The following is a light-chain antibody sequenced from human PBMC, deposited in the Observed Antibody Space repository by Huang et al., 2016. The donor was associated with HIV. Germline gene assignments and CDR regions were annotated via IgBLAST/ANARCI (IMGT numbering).Light chain of an antibody. Sequence: DIQMTQSPSSLSASVGDRVTIPCRASQSLGSYLNWYQQKPGKAPKLLIYTTSSLLSGVPSRFSGSGSGTDFTLTISSLHPEDFATYYCQQSHSTPFTFGPGTKVDIK. J-gene: IGKJ3*01. CDR1: QSLGSY. V-gene: IGKV1-39*01. CDR2: TTS. CDR3: QQSHSTPFT.